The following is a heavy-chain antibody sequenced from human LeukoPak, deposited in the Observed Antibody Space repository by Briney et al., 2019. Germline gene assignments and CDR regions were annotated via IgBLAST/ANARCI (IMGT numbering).Heavy chain of an antibody. CDR1: GFTVSSNY. Sequence: GGSLRLSCAASGFTVSSNYMSWVRQAPGKGLEWVSVIYSGSSTNYADSVKGRFTISRDNAKNSLYLQMNSLRAEDTAVYYCARDLAKYYYDSSGYYLKDYWGQGTLVTVSS. CDR2: IYSGSST. J-gene: IGHJ4*02. V-gene: IGHV3-53*01. CDR3: ARDLAKYYYDSSGYYLKDY. D-gene: IGHD3-22*01.